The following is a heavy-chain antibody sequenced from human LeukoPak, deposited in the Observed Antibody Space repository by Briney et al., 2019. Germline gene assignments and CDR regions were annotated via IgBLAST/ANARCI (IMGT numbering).Heavy chain of an antibody. V-gene: IGHV3-21*01. CDR2: ISSSSSYI. Sequence: PGGSLRLSCAASGFTFSSYAMSWVRQAPGKGLEWVSSISSSSSYIYYADSVKGRFTISRDNAKNSLYLQMNSLRAEDTAVYYCARDPSRQQLAINWFDPWGQGTLVTVSS. J-gene: IGHJ5*02. CDR1: GFTFSSYA. CDR3: ARDPSRQQLAINWFDP. D-gene: IGHD6-13*01.